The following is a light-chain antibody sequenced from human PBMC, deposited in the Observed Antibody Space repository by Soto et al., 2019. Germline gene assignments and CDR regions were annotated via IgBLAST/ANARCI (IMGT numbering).Light chain of an antibody. CDR3: QHYNSYSEA. Sequence: DTPMAPSPASLSPSVGDTVHLTCRASQSIGNLLNWYQQRPGKAPNHLIYLTSTVLTGVPSRFSGSGSGTEVTLTISSLQPDDFSTYYCQHYNSYSEAFGQGTKVDI. CDR2: LTS. J-gene: IGKJ1*01. CDR1: QSIGNL. V-gene: IGKV1-17*01.